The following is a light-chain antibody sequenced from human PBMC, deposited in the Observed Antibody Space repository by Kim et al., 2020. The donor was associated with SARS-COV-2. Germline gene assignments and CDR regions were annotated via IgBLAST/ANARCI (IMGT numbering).Light chain of an antibody. V-gene: IGKV1-27*01. CDR3: QKYYISPWT. J-gene: IGKJ1*01. Sequence: DIQMTQSPSSLSASVGDRVTITCRASQDIANSLAWYQQKPGKVPKLLIYAASTLQSGVPSRFSGSGSETHFTLTIGSLQTEDVATYYCQKYYISPWTFGPGTKVDIK. CDR2: AAS. CDR1: QDIANS.